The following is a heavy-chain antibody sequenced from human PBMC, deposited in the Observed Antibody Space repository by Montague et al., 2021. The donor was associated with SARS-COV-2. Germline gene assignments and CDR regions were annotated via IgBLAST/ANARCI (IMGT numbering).Heavy chain of an antibody. CDR2: VYYNGDT. Sequence: SETLSLTCSVSVGSIMSTTYHWGWIRQPPGKGLEWIGLVYYNGDTYYTPSLEGRVTISVETSQNQFSLKLRSVTAADTAVYFCARHGSIPGAAAGSGFFAGWGQGTLVVVSS. D-gene: IGHD6-25*01. V-gene: IGHV4-39*01. CDR1: VGSIMSTTYH. J-gene: IGHJ4*02. CDR3: ARHGSIPGAAAGSGFFAG.